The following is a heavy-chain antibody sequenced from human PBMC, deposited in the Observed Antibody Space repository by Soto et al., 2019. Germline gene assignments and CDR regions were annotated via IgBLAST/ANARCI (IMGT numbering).Heavy chain of an antibody. D-gene: IGHD4-17*01. J-gene: IGHJ6*02. CDR3: ARDDIPALYGDYDSRPSYYYGMDV. CDR2: INPSGGST. Sequence: ASVKVSCKASGYTFTSYYMHWVRQAPGQGLEWMGIINPSGGSTSYAQKFQGRVTVTRDTSTSTVYMELSSLRSEDTAVYYCARDDIPALYGDYDSRPSYYYGMDVWGQGTKVTVSS. CDR1: GYTFTSYY. V-gene: IGHV1-46*01.